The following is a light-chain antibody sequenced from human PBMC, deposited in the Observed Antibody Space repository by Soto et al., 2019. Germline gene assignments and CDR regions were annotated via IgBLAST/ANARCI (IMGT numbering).Light chain of an antibody. V-gene: IGLV1-44*01. J-gene: IGLJ1*01. CDR1: NSNIGRNT. Sequence: QSVLTQPPSASGTPGQRVTISCSGSNSNIGRNTVNSYQQFPGAAPNLLIHSDNDRPSGVPGRFSGSRSGTSASLAISGLPYEDEADYYCAASDESPKVPVFGTGTKVTVL. CDR3: AASDESPKVPV. CDR2: SDN.